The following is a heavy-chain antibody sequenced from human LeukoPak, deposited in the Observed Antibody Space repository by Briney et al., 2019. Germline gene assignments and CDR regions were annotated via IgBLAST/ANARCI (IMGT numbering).Heavy chain of an antibody. CDR1: GGSISSSSYY. Sequence: SETLSLTCTVSGGSISSSSYYWGWIRKPPGKGLEWIGSIYYSGSTYYNPSLKSRVTISVDTSKNQFSLKLSSVTAADPAVYYCARRADSSGWGGYYFDYWGQGTLVTVSS. J-gene: IGHJ4*02. CDR3: ARRADSSGWGGYYFDY. CDR2: IYYSGST. V-gene: IGHV4-39*07. D-gene: IGHD6-19*01.